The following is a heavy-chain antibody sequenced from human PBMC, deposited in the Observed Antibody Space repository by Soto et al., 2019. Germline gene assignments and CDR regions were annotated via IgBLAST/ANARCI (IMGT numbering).Heavy chain of an antibody. J-gene: IGHJ6*03. CDR2: INHSGST. CDR3: ARRAAALGYYYYYYYMDV. CDR1: GGSFSGYY. V-gene: IGHV4-34*01. D-gene: IGHD6-13*01. Sequence: SETLSLTCAVYGGSFSGYYWSWIRQPPGKGLEWIGEINHSGSTNYNPSLKSRVTISVDTSKNQFSLKLSSVTAADTAVYYCARRAAALGYYYYYYYMDVWGKGTTVTVSS.